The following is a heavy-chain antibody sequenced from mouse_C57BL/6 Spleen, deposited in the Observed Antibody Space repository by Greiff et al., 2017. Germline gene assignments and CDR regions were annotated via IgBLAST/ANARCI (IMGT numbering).Heavy chain of an antibody. Sequence: EVQVVESEGGLVQPGSSMKLSCTASGFTFSDYYMAWVRQVPEKGLEWVANTNYDGSSTYYLDSLKSRFIISRDNAKNILYLQMSSLKSEDTATYYCARDLRYYGSSLWYFDVWGTGTTVTVSS. V-gene: IGHV5-16*01. CDR2: TNYDGSST. D-gene: IGHD1-1*01. CDR3: ARDLRYYGSSLWYFDV. J-gene: IGHJ1*03. CDR1: GFTFSDYY.